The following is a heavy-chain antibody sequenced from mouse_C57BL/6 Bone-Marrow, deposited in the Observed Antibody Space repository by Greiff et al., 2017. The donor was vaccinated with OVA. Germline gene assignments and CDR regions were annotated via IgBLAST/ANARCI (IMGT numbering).Heavy chain of an antibody. CDR2: ISYSGST. J-gene: IGHJ3*01. CDR1: GYSITSGYD. D-gene: IGHD3-2*01. V-gene: IGHV3-1*01. CDR3: ARGQEGPWFAY. Sequence: EVQLVESGPGMVKPSQSLSLTCTVTGYSITSGYDWHWIRHFPGNKLEWMGYISYSGSTNYNPSLKSRISITHDTSKNHFFLKLNSVTTEDTATYYCARGQEGPWFAYWGQGTLVTVSA.